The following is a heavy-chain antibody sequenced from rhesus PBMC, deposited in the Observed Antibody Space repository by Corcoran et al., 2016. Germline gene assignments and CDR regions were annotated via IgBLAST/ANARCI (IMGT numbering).Heavy chain of an antibody. CDR3: ASTDCSNSDCSTGDF. CDR1: GGSMTTGYW. CDR2: VYGIGGGS. Sequence: QVQLQESGPAVVKPSETLSLTCTVSGGSMTTGYWWSWIRQAPGTGLEWIGGVYGIGGGSEYSPFLKSRVSISMDTSKNQLSLKMTSVTAADTAVYYCASTDCSNSDCSTGDFWGQGVLVTVSS. V-gene: IGHV4-93*02. J-gene: IGHJ4*01. D-gene: IGHD4-23*01.